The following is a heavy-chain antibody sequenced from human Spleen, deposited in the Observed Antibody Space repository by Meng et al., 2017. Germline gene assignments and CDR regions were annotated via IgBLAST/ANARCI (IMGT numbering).Heavy chain of an antibody. J-gene: IGHJ3*02. CDR3: ARVVTEYHKGNDAFDI. Sequence: GGSLRLSCAASGFTFSGREMNWVRQAPGKGLEWVSHISNSGSTTYYADSLKGRFTVSRDNAKNSLYLQMNSLKVEDTAVYYCARVVTEYHKGNDAFDIWGQGTMVTVSS. CDR1: GFTFSGRE. D-gene: IGHD1-14*01. V-gene: IGHV3-48*03. CDR2: ISNSGSTT.